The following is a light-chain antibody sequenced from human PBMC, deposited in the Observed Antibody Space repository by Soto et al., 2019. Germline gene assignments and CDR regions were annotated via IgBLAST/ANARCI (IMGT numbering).Light chain of an antibody. Sequence: EVVMTQSPDPLSVSPGARATLSCRASQSARSNLAWYTQKPGQAPRLRIYGASTRAAGIQARFSGSGSGTDFTLPIPSMKSEEFGVDYCHQQYNWWTVGPGTQVEIK. CDR2: GAS. CDR3: HQQYNWWT. V-gene: IGKV3-15*01. CDR1: QSARSN. J-gene: IGKJ1*01.